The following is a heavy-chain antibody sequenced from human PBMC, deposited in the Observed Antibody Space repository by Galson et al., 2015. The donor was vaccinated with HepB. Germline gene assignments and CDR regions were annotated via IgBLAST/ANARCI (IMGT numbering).Heavy chain of an antibody. D-gene: IGHD3-22*01. CDR2: ISSSSYI. Sequence: SLRLSCAASGFTFSSYSMNWVRQAPGKGLEWVSSISSSSYIYYADSVKGRFTISRDNAKNSLYLQMNSLRADDTAVYYCARDFPTYYYDSSGYYYYYYGMDVWGQGTTVTVSS. CDR1: GFTFSSYS. V-gene: IGHV3-21*01. CDR3: ARDFPTYYYDSSGYYYYYYGMDV. J-gene: IGHJ6*02.